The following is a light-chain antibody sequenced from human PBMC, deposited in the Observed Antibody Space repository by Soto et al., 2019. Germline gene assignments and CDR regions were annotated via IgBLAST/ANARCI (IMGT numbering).Light chain of an antibody. J-gene: IGLJ2*01. CDR3: AGWDASLSGL. CDR1: SSNIGSNY. Sequence: QSVLTQPPSASGTPGQRVTISCSGSSSNIGSNYVYWYQQLPGTAPKLLIYRNNQRPSGVPDRFSGSKSGTSASLAISGLRSEDGVDYDWAGWDASLSGLCGGGPKLTVL. V-gene: IGLV1-47*01. CDR2: RNN.